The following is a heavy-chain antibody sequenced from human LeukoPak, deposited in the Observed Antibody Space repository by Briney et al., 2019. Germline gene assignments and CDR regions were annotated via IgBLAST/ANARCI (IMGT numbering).Heavy chain of an antibody. V-gene: IGHV4-38-2*02. CDR3: ARWASISREPGGFFDH. J-gene: IGHJ4*02. CDR1: GDSVTNDFF. CDR2: FCLGRDT. D-gene: IGHD1-14*01. Sequence: SETLSLTCTVSGDSVTNDFFWGWVRPPPGKELEWIGSFCLGRDTYYRPSLKSRVTISVDTSKNQFSLNLNSVTAADTAVYYCARWASISREPGGFFDHWGQGTLVTASS.